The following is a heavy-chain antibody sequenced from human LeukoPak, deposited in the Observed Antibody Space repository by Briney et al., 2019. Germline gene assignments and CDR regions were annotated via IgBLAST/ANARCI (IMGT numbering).Heavy chain of an antibody. Sequence: GGSLRLSCAASGFTFSTYWMSWVRKAPGKGLEWVANIQQDGNEKYYVDSVEGRFTISRDNAKNSLYLQMNSLRAEDTAVYYCARDTSGADYWGQGTLVTVSS. CDR3: ARDTSGADY. V-gene: IGHV3-7*03. CDR1: GFTFSTYW. D-gene: IGHD1-1*01. CDR2: IQQDGNEK. J-gene: IGHJ4*02.